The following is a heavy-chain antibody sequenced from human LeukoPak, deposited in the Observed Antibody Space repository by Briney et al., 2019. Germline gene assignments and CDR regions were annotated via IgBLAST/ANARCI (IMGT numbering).Heavy chain of an antibody. J-gene: IGHJ4*02. Sequence: PSETLSLTCTVSGGSISSYYWSWIRQPPGKGLEWIGYIYYSGSTNYNPSLKSRVTISVDTSKNQFSLKLSSVTAADTAVYYCARGYYGSGRVFDYWGQGTLVTVSS. CDR1: GGSISSYY. D-gene: IGHD3-10*01. CDR2: IYYSGST. V-gene: IGHV4-59*01. CDR3: ARGYYGSGRVFDY.